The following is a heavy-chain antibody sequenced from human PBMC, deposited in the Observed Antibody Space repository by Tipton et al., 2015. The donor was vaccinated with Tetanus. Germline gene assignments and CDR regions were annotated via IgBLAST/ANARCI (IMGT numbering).Heavy chain of an antibody. CDR2: IIPILGIA. Sequence: QLVQSGAEVKKPGSSVKVSCKASGGTFSSYAISWVRQAPGQGLEWMGRIIPILGIANYAQKFQGRVTITADKSTSTAYMELSSLRSEDTAVYYCARDIEDASSSFDYWGQGTLVTVSS. CDR3: ARDIEDASSSFDY. D-gene: IGHD6-13*01. V-gene: IGHV1-69*09. CDR1: GGTFSSYA. J-gene: IGHJ4*02.